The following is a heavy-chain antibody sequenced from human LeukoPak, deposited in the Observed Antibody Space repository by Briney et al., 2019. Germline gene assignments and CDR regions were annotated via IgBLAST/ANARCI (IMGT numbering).Heavy chain of an antibody. V-gene: IGHV4-34*01. CDR3: ARGHRPFSKQWLVRWYFDY. D-gene: IGHD6-19*01. Sequence: SETLSLTCAVYGGSFSGYYWSWIRQPPGKGLEWIGEINHSGGTNYNPSLKSRVTISVDTSKNQFSLKLSSVTAADTAVYYCARGHRPFSKQWLVRWYFDYWGQGTLVTVSS. CDR1: GGSFSGYY. CDR2: INHSGGT. J-gene: IGHJ4*02.